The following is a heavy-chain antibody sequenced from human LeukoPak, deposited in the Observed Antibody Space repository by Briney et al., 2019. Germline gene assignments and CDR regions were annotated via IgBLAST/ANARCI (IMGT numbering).Heavy chain of an antibody. CDR1: GGSISSGGYY. V-gene: IGHV4-31*03. CDR3: ARALTYSIRSVSAFEI. CDR2: IYYSGST. J-gene: IGHJ3*02. D-gene: IGHD6-13*01. Sequence: PSETLSLTCTVSGGSISSGGYYWSWIRQHPGTGLEWIGYIYYSGSTYYNPSLKSRVTISVDTSKNQFSLKLSSVTAADTAVYYCARALTYSIRSVSAFEIWGQGTMVTVSS.